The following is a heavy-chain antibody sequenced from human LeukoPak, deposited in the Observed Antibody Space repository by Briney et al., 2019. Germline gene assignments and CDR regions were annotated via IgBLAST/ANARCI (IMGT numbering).Heavy chain of an antibody. CDR1: GFTFSSYG. D-gene: IGHD6-19*01. J-gene: IGHJ4*02. V-gene: IGHV3-30*18. Sequence: GGSLRLSCAASGFTFSSYGMHWVRQAPGKGLEWVAVISYDGSNKYYADSVKGRFTISRDNSKNTLYLQMNSLRAEDTAVYYRANEENYSSGWYIDYWGQGTLVTVSS. CDR3: ANEENYSSGWYIDY. CDR2: ISYDGSNK.